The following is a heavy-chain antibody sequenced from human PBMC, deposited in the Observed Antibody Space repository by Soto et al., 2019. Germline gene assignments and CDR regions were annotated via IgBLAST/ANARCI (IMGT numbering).Heavy chain of an antibody. Sequence: QITLKESGPTLVKPTQTLMLTCTFSGFSLTTSGVGVGWIRQPPGKALEWLALIYWDDDKRYRPSLKTRLTITKDTSKNQVVLTLTNMDPVDTATYFCAHTRYDYGEYWFDPWGQGTLVTVSS. CDR1: GFSLTTSGVG. D-gene: IGHD4-17*01. V-gene: IGHV2-5*02. J-gene: IGHJ5*01. CDR3: AHTRYDYGEYWFDP. CDR2: IYWDDDK.